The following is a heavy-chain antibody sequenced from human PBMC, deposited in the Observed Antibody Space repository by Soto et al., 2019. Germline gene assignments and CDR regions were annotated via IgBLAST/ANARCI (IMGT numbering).Heavy chain of an antibody. D-gene: IGHD5-12*01. J-gene: IGHJ4*02. CDR3: ARGALRGKGRAIDY. CDR1: GGSISSGGYY. CDR2: IYYSGST. Sequence: LSLTCTVSGGSISSGGYYWSWIRQHPGKGLEWIGYIYYSGSTYYNPSLKSRVTISVDTSKNQFSLKLSSVTAADTAVYYCARGALRGKGRAIDYWGQGTLVTVS. V-gene: IGHV4-31*03.